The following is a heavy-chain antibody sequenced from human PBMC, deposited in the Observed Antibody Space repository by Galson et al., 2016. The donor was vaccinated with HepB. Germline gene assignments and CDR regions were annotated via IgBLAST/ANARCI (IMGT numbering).Heavy chain of an antibody. CDR1: GGSISSGGYY. V-gene: IGHV4-31*01. CDR3: AREGDCSDGSCYSMGGPPFWYFDL. Sequence: LSLTCTVSGGSISSGGYYWTWIRQYPGKGLEWIGYIYTSGNTYYNPSLKSQFTISIDTSKNQFTLKLSSVTAADTAVYYCAREGDCSDGSCYSMGGPPFWYFDLWGRGTLVTVSS. D-gene: IGHD2-15*01. J-gene: IGHJ2*01. CDR2: IYTSGNT.